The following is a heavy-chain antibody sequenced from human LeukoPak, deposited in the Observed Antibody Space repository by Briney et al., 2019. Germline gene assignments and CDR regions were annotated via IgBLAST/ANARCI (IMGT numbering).Heavy chain of an antibody. Sequence: GGSLRLSCAVSGFTFSSYNMNWVRQAPGKGLEWVSHISSSSRTIYYADSVKGRFTIPRDNAKNSLYLQMNNLRDEDTAVYYCAREGVPGGFDIWGRGTMATVSS. J-gene: IGHJ3*02. CDR2: ISSSSRTI. CDR3: AREGVPGGFDI. V-gene: IGHV3-48*02. CDR1: GFTFSSYN. D-gene: IGHD2-8*02.